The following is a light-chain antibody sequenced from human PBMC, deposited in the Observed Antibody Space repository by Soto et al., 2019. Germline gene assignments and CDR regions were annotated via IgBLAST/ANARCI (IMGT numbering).Light chain of an antibody. J-gene: IGLJ1*01. CDR1: SSDVGTYKY. CDR3: CSYAGSYTYV. V-gene: IGLV2-11*01. CDR2: DVT. Sequence: QSALTQPSSVSGSPGQSVTISCTGTSSDVGTYKYVSWYQNQPGTGPKLIIYDVTKRPPGVPDRFSGSKSGDTASLTISGLQAGDEADYYCCSYAGSYTYVFGTGTKLNVL.